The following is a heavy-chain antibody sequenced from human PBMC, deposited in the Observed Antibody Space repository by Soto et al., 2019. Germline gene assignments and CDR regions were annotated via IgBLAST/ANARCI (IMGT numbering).Heavy chain of an antibody. V-gene: IGHV3-21*01. CDR3: ARDLPMWRLGSGYAAIFDY. J-gene: IGHJ4*02. D-gene: IGHD5-12*01. Sequence: GGSLRLSCAASGFTFSSYSMNWVRQAPGKGLEWVSSISSSSSYIYYADSVKGRFTISRDNAKNSLYLQMNSLRAEDTAVYYCARDLPMWRLGSGYAAIFDYWGQGTLVTVSS. CDR1: GFTFSSYS. CDR2: ISSSSSYI.